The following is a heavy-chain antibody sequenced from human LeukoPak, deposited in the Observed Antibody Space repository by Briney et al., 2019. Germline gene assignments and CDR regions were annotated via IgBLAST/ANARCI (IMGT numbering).Heavy chain of an antibody. CDR3: ARTYSSSSYSPFDY. J-gene: IGHJ4*02. CDR1: GFIVSSTY. V-gene: IGHV3-53*01. CDR2: IYYGGGT. Sequence: GGSLRLSCAASGFIVSSTYMNWVRQAPGKGLEWVSVIYYGGGTYYTDSVKGRFTISRDNSKNTLYLQMNSLRAEDAAVYYCARTYSSSSYSPFDYWGQGTLVTVSS. D-gene: IGHD6-13*01.